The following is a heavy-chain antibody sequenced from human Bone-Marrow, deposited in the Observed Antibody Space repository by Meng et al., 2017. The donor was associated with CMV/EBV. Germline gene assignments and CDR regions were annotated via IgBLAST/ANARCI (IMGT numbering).Heavy chain of an antibody. D-gene: IGHD4-23*01. CDR1: GFTFSSYE. CDR2: ISSSGNTI. J-gene: IGHJ6*02. CDR3: ARSYPNFYYSMDV. V-gene: IGHV3-48*03. Sequence: GESLKISCAASGFTFSSYEMNWVRQAPGMGLEWVSYISSSGNTIYYADSVKGRFTISRDNAKNSLYLQMNSLRAEDTAVFYCARSYPNFYYSMDVWGRGTTVTVSS.